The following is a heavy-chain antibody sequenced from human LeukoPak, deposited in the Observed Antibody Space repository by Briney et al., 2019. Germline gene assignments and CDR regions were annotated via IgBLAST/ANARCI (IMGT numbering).Heavy chain of an antibody. Sequence: GESLKISCKGSGYTFSSYWIGWVRQMPGKGLEWMGIIYPGDSDTRYSPSLQGQVTISVDTSIGIAYLQWSSLKASDTAIYYCARQNDFRLDYWGQGTLVTVSS. J-gene: IGHJ4*02. D-gene: IGHD3-3*01. V-gene: IGHV5-51*01. CDR1: GYTFSSYW. CDR3: ARQNDFRLDY. CDR2: IYPGDSDT.